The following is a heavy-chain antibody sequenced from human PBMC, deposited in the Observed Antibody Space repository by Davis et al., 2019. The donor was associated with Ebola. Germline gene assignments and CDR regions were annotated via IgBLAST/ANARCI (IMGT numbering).Heavy chain of an antibody. CDR3: ARGYSSSGWFDP. CDR1: GYSISSGYY. V-gene: IGHV4-38-2*02. Sequence: MPSETLSLTCTVSGYSISSGYYWGWIRQPPGKGLEWIGSIYHSGSTYYNPSLKSRVTISVDTSKNQFSLKLSSVTAADTAVYYCARGYSSSGWFDPWGQGTLVTVSS. CDR2: IYHSGST. D-gene: IGHD6-19*01. J-gene: IGHJ5*02.